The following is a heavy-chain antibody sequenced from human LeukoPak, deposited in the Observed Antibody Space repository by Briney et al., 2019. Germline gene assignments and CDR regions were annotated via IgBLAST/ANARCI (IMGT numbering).Heavy chain of an antibody. CDR1: GGSISTYY. Sequence: ETLSLTCTVSGGSISTYYWNWIRQPPGKGLEWIGYIYYSGSTNYNPSLKSRVTISVDTSKNQFSLKLSSVTAADTAVYYCARVFFTYGSGKLNWFDPWGQGTLVTVSS. J-gene: IGHJ5*02. CDR3: ARVFFTYGSGKLNWFDP. D-gene: IGHD3-10*01. V-gene: IGHV4-59*01. CDR2: IYYSGST.